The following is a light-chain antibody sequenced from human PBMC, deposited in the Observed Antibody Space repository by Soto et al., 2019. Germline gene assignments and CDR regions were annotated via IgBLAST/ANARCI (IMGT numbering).Light chain of an antibody. Sequence: EIVLTQSPAPLSLSPGERATLSCRASQSVSSYLAWYQQKPGQAPRLLIYDASNRATGITLRFSGSGSGTDFTLTISSLEPEDFAVYYCQQRSNWPPITFSQGTRLEIK. J-gene: IGKJ5*01. CDR2: DAS. V-gene: IGKV3-11*01. CDR1: QSVSSY. CDR3: QQRSNWPPIT.